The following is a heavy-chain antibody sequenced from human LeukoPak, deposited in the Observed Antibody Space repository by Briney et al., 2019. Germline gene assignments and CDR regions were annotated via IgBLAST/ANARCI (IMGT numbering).Heavy chain of an antibody. CDR1: GGSISSSSYY. D-gene: IGHD3-10*01. Sequence: PSETLSLTCTVSGGSISSSSYYWGWIRQPPGKGLEWIGSIYYSGSTNYNPSLKSRVTISVDTSKNQFSLKLISVTAADTAVYYCARLASGWFDPWGQGTLVTVSS. J-gene: IGHJ5*02. V-gene: IGHV4-39*07. CDR2: IYYSGST. CDR3: ARLASGWFDP.